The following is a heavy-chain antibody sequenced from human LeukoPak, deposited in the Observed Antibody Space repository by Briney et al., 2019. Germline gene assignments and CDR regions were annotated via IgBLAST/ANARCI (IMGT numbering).Heavy chain of an antibody. D-gene: IGHD3-22*01. CDR1: GYTFTGYY. V-gene: IGHV1-2*02. J-gene: IGHJ3*02. CDR3: ARVLDYYDSSGTIDI. CDR2: INPNSGGT. Sequence: ASVKVSCKASGYTFTGYYMHWVRQAPGQGLEWMGWINPNSGGTNYAQKFQGRVTMTRDTSISTAYMELSRLRSDDTAVYYCARVLDYYDSSGTIDIWGQGTMVTVSS.